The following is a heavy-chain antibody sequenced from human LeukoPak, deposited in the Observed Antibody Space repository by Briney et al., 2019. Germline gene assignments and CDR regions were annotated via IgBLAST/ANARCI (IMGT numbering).Heavy chain of an antibody. CDR1: GGSISDSNYY. CDR2: IYYRGNT. J-gene: IGHJ5*02. Sequence: SETLSLTCTVSGGSISDSNYYWGWIRQPPGRGLEWIGNIYYRGNTFYSPSLKSRVTVSVDTSKNQFSLKLNSVAAADTAIYYCARQSTITAAKIDPWGQGSLVTVSS. V-gene: IGHV4-39*01. D-gene: IGHD6-25*01. CDR3: ARQSTITAAKIDP.